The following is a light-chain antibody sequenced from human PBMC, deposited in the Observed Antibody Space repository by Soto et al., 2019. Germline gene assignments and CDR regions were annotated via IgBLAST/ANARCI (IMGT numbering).Light chain of an antibody. V-gene: IGKV3-20*01. CDR1: QSVSSSY. Sequence: EIVLTQSPGTLSLSPGERATLSCRASQSVSSSYLAWYQQKPGQAPRLLIYGASSRATGIPDRFSGSGSGTDFTLTISRLEPEDFAVYYCQQYGSSTGYTFGQGTKPEIK. CDR3: QQYGSSTGYT. J-gene: IGKJ2*01. CDR2: GAS.